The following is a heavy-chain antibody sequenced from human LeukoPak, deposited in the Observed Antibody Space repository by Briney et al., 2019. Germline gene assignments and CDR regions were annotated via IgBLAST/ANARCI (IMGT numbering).Heavy chain of an antibody. CDR1: GYTFTSYG. CDR2: ISAYNGNT. CDR3: ARPYYDSSAPPYDY. D-gene: IGHD3-22*01. J-gene: IGHJ4*02. Sequence: ASVKVSCKASGYTFTSYGISWVRQAPGQGLEWMGWISAYNGNTNYAQKLQGRVTMTTDTSTSTAYMGLRSLRSDDTAVYYCARPYYDSSAPPYDYWGQGTLVTVSS. V-gene: IGHV1-18*01.